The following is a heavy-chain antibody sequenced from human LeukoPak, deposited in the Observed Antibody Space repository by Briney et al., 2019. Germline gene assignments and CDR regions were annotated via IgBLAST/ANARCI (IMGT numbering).Heavy chain of an antibody. Sequence: GGSLRLSCAASGFTFSDYYMSWIRQAPGKGLEWVSYISRSSSYTNYADSVKGRFTISRDNAKNSLYLQMNSLRAEDTAVYYCARLHSSSWTFDYWGQGTLVTVSS. CDR3: ARLHSSSWTFDY. J-gene: IGHJ4*02. CDR2: ISRSSSYT. CDR1: GFTFSDYY. D-gene: IGHD6-13*01. V-gene: IGHV3-11*06.